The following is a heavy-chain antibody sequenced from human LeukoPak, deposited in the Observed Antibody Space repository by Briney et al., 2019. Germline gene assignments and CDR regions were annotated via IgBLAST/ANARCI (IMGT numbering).Heavy chain of an antibody. D-gene: IGHD2-2*01. CDR3: AREDCSGTSCYDY. Sequence: GGSLRLSCAASGFTFSDYYMSWIRQAPGKGLEWVSYISSSGSTIYYADSVKGRFTISRDNAKNSLYLQMNSLRAEDTAVYYCAREDCSGTSCYDYWGQGTLVTVSS. CDR1: GFTFSDYY. V-gene: IGHV3-11*01. CDR2: ISSSGSTI. J-gene: IGHJ4*02.